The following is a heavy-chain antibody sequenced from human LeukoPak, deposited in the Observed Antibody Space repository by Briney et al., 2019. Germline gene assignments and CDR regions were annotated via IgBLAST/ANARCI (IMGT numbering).Heavy chain of an antibody. Sequence: GGSLRLSCAASGFTLSSYSMSWVRQAPGKGLEWVSLISGNAGSTYYADSVKGRFTISRDITKNTLYLQMNSLRAEDTAVYYCAKDPSHWGQGTLVTVSS. CDR2: ISGNAGST. CDR1: GFTLSSYS. J-gene: IGHJ4*02. CDR3: AKDPSH. V-gene: IGHV3-23*01.